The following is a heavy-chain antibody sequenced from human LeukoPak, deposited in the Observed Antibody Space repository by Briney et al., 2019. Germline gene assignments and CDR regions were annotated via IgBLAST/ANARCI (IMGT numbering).Heavy chain of an antibody. Sequence: ASVKVSCKASGYSFTDYYTHWVRQAPGQGLEWMAWINPNSGGTKYAQKFQGRVAVTRDTSMSTAYMELSRLRSDDTAVYYCARGSGSYSAYYYCHMDVWGKGTTVTVSS. CDR1: GYSFTDYY. J-gene: IGHJ6*03. V-gene: IGHV1-2*02. CDR2: INPNSGGT. D-gene: IGHD3-10*01. CDR3: ARGSGSYSAYYYCHMDV.